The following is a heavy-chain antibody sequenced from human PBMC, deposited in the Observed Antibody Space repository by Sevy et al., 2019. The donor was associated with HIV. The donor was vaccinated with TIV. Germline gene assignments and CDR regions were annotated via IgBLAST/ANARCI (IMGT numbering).Heavy chain of an antibody. D-gene: IGHD3-22*01. J-gene: IGHJ6*02. CDR1: GGSISSSSYY. CDR3: ARQRYYDSSGYYWSVGYYYYGMDV. V-gene: IGHV4-39*01. CDR2: IYYSGST. Sequence: SETLSLTCTVSGGSISSSSYYWGWIRQPPGKGLEWIGSIYYSGSTYYNPSLKSRVTISVDTSKNQFSLKLSSVTAADTAVYYCARQRYYDSSGYYWSVGYYYYGMDVWGQGTTVTVSS.